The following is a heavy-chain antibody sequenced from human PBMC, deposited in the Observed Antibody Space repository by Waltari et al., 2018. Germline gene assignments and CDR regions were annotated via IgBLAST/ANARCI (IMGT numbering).Heavy chain of an antibody. D-gene: IGHD5-12*01. J-gene: IGHJ5*02. CDR3: ARHWKKSGYRFDP. Sequence: QLQLQESGPGLVKPSETLSLTCTVSGGSISSSSYYWGWIRQSPGKGLEWIWSIYYSGSTYYNPPLKSRVTISGDTSKNQFSLKLSSVTAADTAVYYCARHWKKSGYRFDPWGQGTLVTVSS. CDR2: IYYSGST. CDR1: GGSISSSSYY. V-gene: IGHV4-39*01.